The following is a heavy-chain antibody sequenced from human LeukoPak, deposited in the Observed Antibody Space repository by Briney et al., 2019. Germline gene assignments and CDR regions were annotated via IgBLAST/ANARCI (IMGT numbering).Heavy chain of an antibody. CDR2: IYHSGST. J-gene: IGHJ3*02. CDR1: GYSISSGYY. V-gene: IGHV4-38-2*02. Sequence: SETLSLTCTVSGYSISSGYYWGWIRQPPGKGLEWIGSIYHSGSTYYNPSLKSRVTISVDTSKNQFSLKLSSVTAADTAVYYCARIHLGYCTNGVCYGAFDIWGQGTMVTVSP. D-gene: IGHD2-8*01. CDR3: ARIHLGYCTNGVCYGAFDI.